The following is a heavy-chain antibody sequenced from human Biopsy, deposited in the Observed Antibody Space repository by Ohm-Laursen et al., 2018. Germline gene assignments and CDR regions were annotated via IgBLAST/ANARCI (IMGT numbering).Heavy chain of an antibody. CDR2: SNTDGSHT. CDR3: ARDASQGFDS. V-gene: IGHV3-74*01. J-gene: IGHJ5*01. Sequence: SLRLSCSASGFTFNNYWMHWVRQAPGKGLVWVSRSNTDGSHTNYADSVKGRFTTSTDNAKNTLYLYMGSLTVEDTAVYFCARDASQGFDSWGQGTLVTVSS. CDR1: GFTFNNYW.